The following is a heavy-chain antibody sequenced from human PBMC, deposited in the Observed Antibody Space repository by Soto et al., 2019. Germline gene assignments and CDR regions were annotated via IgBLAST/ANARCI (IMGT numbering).Heavy chain of an antibody. J-gene: IGHJ6*02. CDR2: IKHDGNEK. CDR3: VRATLSWGHYYFRGLDV. V-gene: IGHV3-7*01. CDR1: GFMFGTYW. D-gene: IGHD3-22*01. Sequence: PGGSLRLSCAATGFMFGTYWMSWVRQVPGKGLEWVANIKHDGNEKYYADSVKGRFTVSRDNVKNFLHLQMSSLRGDDTGVYFCVRATLSWGHYYFRGLDVWGQGTTVTVSS.